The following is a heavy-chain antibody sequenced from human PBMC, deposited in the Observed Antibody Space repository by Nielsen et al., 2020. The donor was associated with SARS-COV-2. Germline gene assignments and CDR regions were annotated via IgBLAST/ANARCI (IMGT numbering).Heavy chain of an antibody. CDR2: IYPSVGST. D-gene: IGHD3-3*01. Sequence: ASVKVSCKASGYSFTSYDMHWVRQAPGQGLEWMGVIYPSVGSTIYAQKFQGRVTMTRDTSTSTVSMELSSLRSDDTAVYYCARDPNKHYDFWRGMPYYDYWGQGTLVTVSS. V-gene: IGHV1-46*01. J-gene: IGHJ4*02. CDR1: GYSFTSYD. CDR3: ARDPNKHYDFWRGMPYYDY.